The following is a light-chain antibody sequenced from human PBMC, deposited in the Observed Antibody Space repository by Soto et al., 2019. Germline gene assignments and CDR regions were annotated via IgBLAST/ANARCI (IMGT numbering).Light chain of an antibody. J-gene: IGLJ2*01. CDR2: ANT. CDR3: QSYDSSLSGSV. V-gene: IGLV1-40*01. CDR1: SSNIGAGYD. Sequence: QSVLAQPPSVSGAPGQRVTISCTGSSSNIGAGYDVHGYKQVPGAAPRLFIFANTNRPSGVPDRISGSKTGTSASLAISGLQAEDEADYYCQSYDSSLSGSVFGGGTKLTVL.